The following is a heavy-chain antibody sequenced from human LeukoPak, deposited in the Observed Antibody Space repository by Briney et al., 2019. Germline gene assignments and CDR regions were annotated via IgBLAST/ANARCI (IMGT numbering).Heavy chain of an antibody. V-gene: IGHV1-2*02. CDR1: GYTFTRYY. Sequence: GASVKVSCKASGYTFTRYYMHWVRQAPGQGLEWMGWINPNSGGTNYAQKFQGRVTMTRDTSISTAYMELSRLRSDDTAVYYCARSNYSGYGLVDYWGQGTLVTVSS. CDR3: ARSNYSGYGLVDY. CDR2: INPNSGGT. J-gene: IGHJ4*02. D-gene: IGHD5-12*01.